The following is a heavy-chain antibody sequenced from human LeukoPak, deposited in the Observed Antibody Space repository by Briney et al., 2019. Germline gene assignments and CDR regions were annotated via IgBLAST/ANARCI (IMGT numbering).Heavy chain of an antibody. D-gene: IGHD4-23*01. J-gene: IGHJ4*02. CDR1: GVSITSDIFY. CDR3: GKVGGISNS. V-gene: IGHV4-31*03. CDR2: QHNSRGT. Sequence: TLSLTCTVSGVSITSDIFYWNWIRQHPGKGLEWIRSQHNSRGTSYNPSLESRLTISVDTSKNQFFLKMSYVTAADTAMYYCGKVGGISNSWGQGTLVTVSS.